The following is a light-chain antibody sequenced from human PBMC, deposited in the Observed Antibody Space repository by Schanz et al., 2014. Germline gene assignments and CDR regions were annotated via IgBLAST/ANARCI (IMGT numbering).Light chain of an antibody. CDR3: AAWDDSLQGWV. CDR1: GSNIGTNP. J-gene: IGLJ3*02. Sequence: QSVLTQPPSASGTPGQRVTISCSGSGSNIGTNPVNWYQLLPGTAPNLLIYSNNQRPSGVPDRFSGSKSGTSASLAISGLQSEDEADYHCAAWDDSLQGWVFGGGTKLTVL. V-gene: IGLV1-44*01. CDR2: SNN.